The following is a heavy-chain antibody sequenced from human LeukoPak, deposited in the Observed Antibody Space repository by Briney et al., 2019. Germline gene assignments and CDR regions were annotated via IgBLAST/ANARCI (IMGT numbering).Heavy chain of an antibody. J-gene: IGHJ5*02. V-gene: IGHV4-30-4*01. CDR2: IFYLGST. D-gene: IGHD6-6*01. CDR3: ARKYPDHWFDP. Sequence: PSETLSLTCTVSGGSISSGNFYWSWIRQPPGKGLEWIGYIFYLGSTYYNLSLKSRVTMSVDTSKNQFSLKLRSVTAADTAVYYCARKYPDHWFDPWGQGTLVTVSP. CDR1: GGSISSGNFY.